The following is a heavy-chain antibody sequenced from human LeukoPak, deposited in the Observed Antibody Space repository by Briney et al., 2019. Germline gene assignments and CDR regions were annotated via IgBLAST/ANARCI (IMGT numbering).Heavy chain of an antibody. J-gene: IGHJ4*02. CDR3: AKDLYGDYDLYYFDY. V-gene: IGHV3-23*01. D-gene: IGHD4-17*01. CDR1: GFTFSNHA. Sequence: GGSLRLSCAASGFTFSNHAMSWVRQAPGKGLEWVSGISGSGGNTDYADSVKDRCTISRDNSKNTLYLQMNSLRAEDTAVYYCAKDLYGDYDLYYFDYWGQGTLVTVSS. CDR2: ISGSGGNT.